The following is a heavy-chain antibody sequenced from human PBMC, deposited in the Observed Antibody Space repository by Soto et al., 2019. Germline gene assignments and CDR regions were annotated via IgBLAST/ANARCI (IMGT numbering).Heavy chain of an antibody. J-gene: IGHJ6*02. V-gene: IGHV3-30*18. CDR1: GFTFSSYG. Sequence: QVQLVESGGGVVQPGRSLRLSCAASGFTFSSYGMHWVRQAPGKGLELVADISYDGSNKYYADSVKGRFTIARDNYTNTLYLQMNSLRAEDTAVYYCAKRYCSSTSCYYYYGMDVWGQGTTVTVSS. CDR3: AKRYCSSTSCYYYYGMDV. CDR2: ISYDGSNK. D-gene: IGHD2-2*01.